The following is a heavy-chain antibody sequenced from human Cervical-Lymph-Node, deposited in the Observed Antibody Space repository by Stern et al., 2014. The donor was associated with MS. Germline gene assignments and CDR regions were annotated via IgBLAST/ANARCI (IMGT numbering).Heavy chain of an antibody. J-gene: IGHJ4*02. CDR3: ARGLPSF. D-gene: IGHD1-26*01. V-gene: IGHV3-11*01. CDR2: ISSNGSTI. Sequence: VQLVESGGDLVKPGGSLRLSCAASGFNFSAYYMHWIRQAPGKGLEWLSYISSNGSTIYYADSVKGRFIISRDNAKQSLYLQMNSLRAEDTAVYYCARGLPSFWGQGTLVTVSP. CDR1: GFNFSAYY.